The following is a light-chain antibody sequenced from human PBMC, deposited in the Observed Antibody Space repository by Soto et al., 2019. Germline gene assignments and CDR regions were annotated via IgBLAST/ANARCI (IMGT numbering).Light chain of an antibody. Sequence: QSVLTQPPSVSGAPGQRVTISCTGSSSNIGAGYDVHWYLQLPGTAPKLLIYGNINRPSGVPDRCSGSKSGTSASLAITGLQAEDEADYYCQSYDSSLSGVVFGGGTKLTVL. CDR2: GNI. CDR3: QSYDSSLSGVV. V-gene: IGLV1-40*01. J-gene: IGLJ2*01. CDR1: SSNIGAGYD.